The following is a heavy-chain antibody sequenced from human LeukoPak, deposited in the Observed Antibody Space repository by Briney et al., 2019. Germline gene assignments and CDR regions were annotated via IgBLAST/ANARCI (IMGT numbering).Heavy chain of an antibody. D-gene: IGHD5-18*01. CDR1: GGSFSGYY. CDR3: ANRIQLWLRRTGFDP. V-gene: IGHV4-34*01. CDR2: INHSGST. Sequence: SETLSLTCAVYGGSFSGYYWSWIRQPPGKGLEWIGEINHSGSTNYNPSLKSRVTISVDTSKNQFSLKLSSVTAADTAVYYCANRIQLWLRRTGFDPWGQGTLVTVSS. J-gene: IGHJ5*02.